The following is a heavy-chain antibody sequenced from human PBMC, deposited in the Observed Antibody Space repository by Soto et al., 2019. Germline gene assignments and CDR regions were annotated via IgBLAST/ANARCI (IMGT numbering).Heavy chain of an antibody. CDR2: IFHDGTA. D-gene: IGHD2-8*01. CDR3: ARLVYDTRLNYMYFDF. Sequence: SETLSLTCAVSGVSISSGNWWTWVRQTPQRGLEYIGEIFHDGTANYYPSFERRVAISVGTSKNQFSLKLTPVTAADTAIYFCARLVYDTRLNYMYFDFWGQGALVTVSS. J-gene: IGHJ4*02. CDR1: GVSISSGNW. V-gene: IGHV4-4*02.